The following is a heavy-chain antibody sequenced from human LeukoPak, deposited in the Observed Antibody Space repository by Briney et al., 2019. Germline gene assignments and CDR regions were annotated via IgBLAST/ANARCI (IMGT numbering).Heavy chain of an antibody. CDR2: INQDGSEK. Sequence: PGGSLRLSCAASGFTFSSYWMSWVRQAPGKGLEWVANINQDGSEKYYFDSVKSRFTISRDNAKNSLYLQMNSLRAEDTAVYYCASVDYSKLRRDYWGQGTLATVSS. V-gene: IGHV3-7*03. CDR1: GFTFSSYW. J-gene: IGHJ4*02. D-gene: IGHD4-11*01. CDR3: ASVDYSKLRRDY.